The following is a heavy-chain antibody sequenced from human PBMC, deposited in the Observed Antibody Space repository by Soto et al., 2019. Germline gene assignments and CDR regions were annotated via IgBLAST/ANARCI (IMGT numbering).Heavy chain of an antibody. D-gene: IGHD1-26*01. CDR1: GGSISSGGYY. CDR3: ARRYGSAIDY. J-gene: IGHJ4*02. V-gene: IGHV4-61*08. Sequence: PSETLSLTCAVSGGSISSGGYYWSWIRQPPGKGLEWIGYIYYSGSTNYNPSLKSRVTISVDTSKNQFSLKLSSVTAADTAVYYCARRYGSAIDYWGQGTLVTVSS. CDR2: IYYSGST.